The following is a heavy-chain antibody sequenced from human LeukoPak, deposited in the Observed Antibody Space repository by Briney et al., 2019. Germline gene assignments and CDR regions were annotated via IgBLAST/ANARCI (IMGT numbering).Heavy chain of an antibody. V-gene: IGHV4-39*01. CDR3: ARQAGIGFDL. CDR1: GDSFDNEMFY. Sequence: SETLSLTCTVSGDSFDNEMFYWAWIRQPPGKGLQWIASVHQRGNTYDNESLKSRVIISLDTSKSQFFLTLTSVTAADVAVYYCARQAGIGFDLWGQGTLVGVSS. CDR2: VHQRGNT. J-gene: IGHJ5*02.